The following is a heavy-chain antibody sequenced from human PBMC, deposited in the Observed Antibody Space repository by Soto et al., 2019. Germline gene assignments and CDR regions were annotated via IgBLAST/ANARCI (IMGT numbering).Heavy chain of an antibody. D-gene: IGHD6-19*01. CDR2: ISYDGSNK. CDR3: ARVRWTYSSGWYSIDY. CDR1: GFTFSSYA. Sequence: QVQLVESGGGVVQPGRSLRLSCAASGFTFSSYAMHWVRQAPGKGLEWVAVISYDGSNKYYADSVKGRFTISRDNSKNTLYLQMNSLGAEDTAVYYCARVRWTYSSGWYSIDYWGQGTLVTVSS. J-gene: IGHJ4*02. V-gene: IGHV3-30-3*01.